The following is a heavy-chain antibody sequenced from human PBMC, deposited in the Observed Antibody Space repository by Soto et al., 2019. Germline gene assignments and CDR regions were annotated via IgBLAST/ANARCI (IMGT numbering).Heavy chain of an antibody. CDR3: ARVAGRRPHAFDI. CDR1: VYTFTGYY. V-gene: IGHV1-2*04. Sequence: GASVKVSCKASVYTFTGYYMHWVRQAPGQGLEWMGWINPNSGGTNYAQKFQGWVTMTRDTSISTAYMELSRLRPDDTAVYYCARVAGRRPHAFDIWGQGTMVTVSS. CDR2: INPNSGGT. J-gene: IGHJ3*02. D-gene: IGHD6-19*01.